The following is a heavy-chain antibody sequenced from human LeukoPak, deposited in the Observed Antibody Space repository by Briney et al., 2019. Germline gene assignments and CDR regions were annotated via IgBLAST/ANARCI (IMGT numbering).Heavy chain of an antibody. V-gene: IGHV3-48*04. D-gene: IGHD1-7*01. Sequence: GGSLRLSCEASGFSFSSHSMNWVRQAPGKGLEWVSYISSGSETIYYADSAKGRFTISRDNAKNSLFLQMNSLRAEDTAVYYCARDLGITGTTFDYWGQGTLVTVSS. J-gene: IGHJ4*02. CDR2: ISSGSETI. CDR1: GFSFSSHS. CDR3: ARDLGITGTTFDY.